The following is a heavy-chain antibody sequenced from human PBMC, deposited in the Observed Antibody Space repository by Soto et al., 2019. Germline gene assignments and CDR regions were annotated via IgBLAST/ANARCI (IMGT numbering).Heavy chain of an antibody. V-gene: IGHV4-59*01. CDR2: TYYSGSS. CDR1: GGPIGTYY. Sequence: SETLSLTCTVSGGPIGTYYWSWIRQSPGKGLEWLGYTYYSGSSNYNPSLKSRITISVDTSKNLCFLELISVTAADTAVYYCARGAPQDLWGKGTLVTVSS. CDR3: ARGAPQDL. J-gene: IGHJ5*02.